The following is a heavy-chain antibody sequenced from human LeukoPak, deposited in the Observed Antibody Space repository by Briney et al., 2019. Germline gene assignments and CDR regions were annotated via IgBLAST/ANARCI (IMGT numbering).Heavy chain of an antibody. CDR1: GYTLTELS. J-gene: IGHJ4*02. Sequence: ASVKVSCKVSGYTLTELSMHWVRQAPGKGLEWMGGFDPEDGETIYAQKFQGRVTMTEDTSTDTAYMELNSLRAEDTAVYYCAKEHDSSGYFGSPDYWGQGTLVTVSS. CDR2: FDPEDGET. CDR3: AKEHDSSGYFGSPDY. V-gene: IGHV1-24*01. D-gene: IGHD3-22*01.